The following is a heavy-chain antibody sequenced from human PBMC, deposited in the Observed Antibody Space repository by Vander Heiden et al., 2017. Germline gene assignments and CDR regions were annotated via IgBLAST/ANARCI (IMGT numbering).Heavy chain of an antibody. J-gene: IGHJ3*01. CDR1: SGSFSDYY. Sequence: VQLQQWGAGLLKPSETLSLTCTVNSGSFSDYYWTWIRQPPGKGLEWIGEIKHRGSTNYNPSLKSRVTLSVDTSNNQLFLRLRSVTAADTAVYYCARTLRYYDTDGDAFDVWGQGTMVTVSS. V-gene: IGHV4-34*01. D-gene: IGHD3-22*01. CDR3: ARTLRYYDTDGDAFDV. CDR2: IKHRGST.